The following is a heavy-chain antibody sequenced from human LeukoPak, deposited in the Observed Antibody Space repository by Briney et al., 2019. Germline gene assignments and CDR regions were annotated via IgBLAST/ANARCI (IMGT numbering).Heavy chain of an antibody. CDR3: AKDRNPHYDISFYHYGMDV. CDR2: ISHDGSRK. D-gene: IGHD3-9*01. V-gene: IGHV3-30*18. J-gene: IGHJ6*02. Sequence: PGGSLRLSCAASGLTFSSHGMHWVRQAPGKGLEWVAVISHDGSRKYYADSVKGRFTVSRDNSKNTLYVQMNSLRAEDTAVYYCAKDRNPHYDISFYHYGMDVWGQGTTVTVSS. CDR1: GLTFSSHG.